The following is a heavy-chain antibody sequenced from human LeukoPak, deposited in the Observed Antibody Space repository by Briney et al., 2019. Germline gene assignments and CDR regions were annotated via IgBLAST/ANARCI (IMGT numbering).Heavy chain of an antibody. V-gene: IGHV3-13*01. D-gene: IGHD2-15*01. CDR2: IGVTGDT. CDR1: GFTFSKDD. Sequence: GGSLRLSCAASGFTFSKDDFHWVRQAPGKGLEWVAAIGVTGDTYYADSVKGRFTISREDAANSLYLQMRSLGAGDTALYYCTKEFCGSRAASAGGSYYDFWGRGALVTVSS. CDR3: TKEFCGSRAASAGGSYYDF. J-gene: IGHJ2*01.